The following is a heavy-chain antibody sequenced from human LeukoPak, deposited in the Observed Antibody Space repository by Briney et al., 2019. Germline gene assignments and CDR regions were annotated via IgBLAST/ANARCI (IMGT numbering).Heavy chain of an antibody. J-gene: IGHJ4*02. CDR3: ARGGIAAAGTFDY. Sequence: GGSLRLSCVASGFTFSSYSMNWVRQAPGKGLEWVSSISSSSSYIYYADSVKGRFTISRDNAKNSLYLQMNSLRAEDTAVYYCARGGIAAAGTFDYWGQGTLVTVSS. D-gene: IGHD6-13*01. CDR1: GFTFSSYS. V-gene: IGHV3-21*01. CDR2: ISSSSSYI.